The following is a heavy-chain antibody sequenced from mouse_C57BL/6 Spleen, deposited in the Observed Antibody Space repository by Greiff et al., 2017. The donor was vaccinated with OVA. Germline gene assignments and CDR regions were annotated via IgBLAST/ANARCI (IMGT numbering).Heavy chain of an antibody. Sequence: QVQLQQSGAELVRPGASVTLSCKASGYTFTDYEMHWVKQTPVHGLDWIGAIDPETGGTAYNQKFKGKAILTADKSSSTAYMELRSLTDEDSAVYYCTRSLVCAYWGEGSLVTVSA. CDR1: GYTFTDYE. CDR3: TRSLVCAY. J-gene: IGHJ3*01. CDR2: IDPETGGT. D-gene: IGHD1-1*02. V-gene: IGHV1-15*01.